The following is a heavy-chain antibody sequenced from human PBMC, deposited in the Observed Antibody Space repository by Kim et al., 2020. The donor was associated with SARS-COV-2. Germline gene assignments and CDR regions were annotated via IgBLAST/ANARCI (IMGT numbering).Heavy chain of an antibody. CDR1: GVTCSIYE. D-gene: IGHD3-22*01. CDR2: IKPDGREK. CDR3: ARSAWNYDSSGYSPYGMDV. J-gene: IGHJ6*02. Sequence: GGYLRLSCAASGVTCSIYEGRWVGQAPGPGLEWVANIKPDGREKEYVDSVKGRCSISRDNAKKSLYLQMNSLRAEDTAVYYCARSAWNYDSSGYSPYGMDVWGQGTTVRVS. V-gene: IGHV3-7*01.